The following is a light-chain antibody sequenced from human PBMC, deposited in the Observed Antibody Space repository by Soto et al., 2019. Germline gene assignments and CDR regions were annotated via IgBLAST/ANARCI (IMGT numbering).Light chain of an antibody. Sequence: QSALTQPPSASGSPGQSVTISCTGTSSDVGNYNFVSWYQQHPGKAPKLMIFEVTKRPSGVPHRFSGSKSGNTASLTVSGLQPEDEADYYRSSYSGSNDLVFGGGTKLTVL. J-gene: IGLJ3*02. CDR1: SSDVGNYNF. CDR2: EVT. V-gene: IGLV2-8*01. CDR3: SSYSGSNDLV.